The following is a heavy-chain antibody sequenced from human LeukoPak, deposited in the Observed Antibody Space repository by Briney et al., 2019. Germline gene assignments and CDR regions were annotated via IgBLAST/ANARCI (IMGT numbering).Heavy chain of an antibody. Sequence: PSETLSLTCAVYGGSFSGYYGSWIRQPPGKGLEWIGEINHSGSTNYNPSLKSRVTISVDTSKNQFSLKLSSVTAADTAVYYCARIIVGALHYWGQGTLVTVSS. J-gene: IGHJ4*02. CDR1: GGSFSGYY. D-gene: IGHD1-26*01. V-gene: IGHV4-34*01. CDR2: INHSGST. CDR3: ARIIVGALHY.